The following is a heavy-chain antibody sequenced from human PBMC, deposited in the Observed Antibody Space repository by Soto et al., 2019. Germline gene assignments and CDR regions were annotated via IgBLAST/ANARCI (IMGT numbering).Heavy chain of an antibody. CDR1: GFTFSSYA. J-gene: IGHJ5*02. D-gene: IGHD4-17*01. Sequence: PGGSLRLSCAASGFTFSSYAMSWVRQAPGKGLEWVSAISGSGGSTYYADSVKGRFTISRDNSKNTLYLQMNSLRAEDTAVYYCAKGTTVTTRGNRNWFDPWGQGTLVTVS. CDR2: ISGSGGST. V-gene: IGHV3-23*01. CDR3: AKGTTVTTRGNRNWFDP.